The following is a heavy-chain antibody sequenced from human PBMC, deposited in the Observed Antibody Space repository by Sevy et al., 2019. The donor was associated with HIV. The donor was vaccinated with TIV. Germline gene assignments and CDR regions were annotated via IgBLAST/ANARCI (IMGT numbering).Heavy chain of an antibody. V-gene: IGHV3-30*02. J-gene: IGHJ4*02. Sequence: GSLRLSCAASGVTFRTYGMQWVRQPPGKGLEWVAFIRYDGNNKYYTDSVKGRFTISRDNSKNTLYLHMNSLRAEDTAVYYCANGDYYFDYWGQGTLVTVSS. D-gene: IGHD2-21*02. CDR1: GVTFRTYG. CDR3: ANGDYYFDY. CDR2: IRYDGNNK.